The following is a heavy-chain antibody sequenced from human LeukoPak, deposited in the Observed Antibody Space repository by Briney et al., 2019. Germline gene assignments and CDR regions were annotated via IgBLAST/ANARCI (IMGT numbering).Heavy chain of an antibody. D-gene: IGHD3-22*01. CDR1: GFSLSNTGVA. J-gene: IGHJ4*02. V-gene: IGHV4-39*07. Sequence: ESGPTLVNPTQTLTLTCNFSGFSLSNTGVAVGWIRQSPGKGLEWVGSINYRGSNYHNSSLKSRVTMSIDTSKNQFSLKLSSVTAADTAVYYCARSILRYYFDSSGYYPYYFDYWGQGMLVTVSS. CDR2: INYRGSN. CDR3: ARSILRYYFDSSGYYPYYFDY.